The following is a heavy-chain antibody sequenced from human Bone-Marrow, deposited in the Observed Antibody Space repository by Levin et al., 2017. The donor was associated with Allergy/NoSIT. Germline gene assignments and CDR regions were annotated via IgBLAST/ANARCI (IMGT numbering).Heavy chain of an antibody. CDR3: ARVGSSGYYFFDY. Sequence: RAGGSLRLSCAASGFTVSSNYMSWVRQAPGKGLEWVSIIYSGGSTYSADSVKGRFTISRDNSKNTLYLQMNSLRAEDTAVYYCARVGSSGYYFFDYWGQGTLVTVSS. CDR1: GFTVSSNY. D-gene: IGHD3-22*01. CDR2: IYSGGST. V-gene: IGHV3-53*01. J-gene: IGHJ4*02.